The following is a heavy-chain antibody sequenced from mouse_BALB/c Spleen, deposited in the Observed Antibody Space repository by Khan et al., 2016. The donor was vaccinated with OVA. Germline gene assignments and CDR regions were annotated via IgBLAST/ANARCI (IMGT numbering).Heavy chain of an antibody. Sequence: QVQLKESGAELAKPGASVKMSCTASGYTFTSYWMHWIKQRPGQGLEWIGYINPTSGYTDYKQKFKDKATLTADKSSSTAYMQLSSITSDDSAIYYCARDRIDYWGQGTALTVSS. CDR3: ARDRIDY. V-gene: IGHV1-7*01. CDR2: INPTSGYT. CDR1: GYTFTSYW. J-gene: IGHJ2*01.